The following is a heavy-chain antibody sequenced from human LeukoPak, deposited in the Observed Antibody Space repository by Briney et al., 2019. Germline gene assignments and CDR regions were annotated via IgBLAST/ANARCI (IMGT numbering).Heavy chain of an antibody. CDR2: IYHSGAT. CDR3: ARETYYDYVWGSYRDAFDI. CDR1: GHSIINSYY. Sequence: SETLSLTCSVSGHSIINSYYWGWIRQPPGKGLEWIGSIYHSGATYYNPSLKSRVTISVDTSKNQFSLKLSSVTAADTAVYYCARETYYDYVWGSYRDAFDIWGQGTMVTVSS. J-gene: IGHJ3*02. V-gene: IGHV4-38-2*02. D-gene: IGHD3-16*02.